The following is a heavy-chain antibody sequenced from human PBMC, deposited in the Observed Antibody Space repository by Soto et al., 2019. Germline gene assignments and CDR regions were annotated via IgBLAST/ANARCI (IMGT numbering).Heavy chain of an antibody. CDR1: GFSLSTRGMR. CDR2: IDWDDDN. V-gene: IGHV2-70*04. D-gene: IGHD3-10*01. J-gene: IGHJ6*01. Sequence: SGPTLVNPTHTLTVTCTFSGFSLSTRGMRVSWIRQPPGKALEWLVRIDWDDDNFYSTSLKTRLTISKDTSKKQAVLTMTNMDPADRATYYCARMHSAYNDYPNVYYIWGQGTMGAVSS. CDR3: ARMHSAYNDYPNVYYI.